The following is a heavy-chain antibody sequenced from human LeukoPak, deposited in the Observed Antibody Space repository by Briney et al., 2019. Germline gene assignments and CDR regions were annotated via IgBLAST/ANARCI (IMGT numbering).Heavy chain of an antibody. CDR3: ASPQRGSPGRAFDI. J-gene: IGHJ3*02. V-gene: IGHV3-30-3*01. CDR2: ISYDGSNK. D-gene: IGHD3-10*01. CDR1: GFTFSSYA. Sequence: PGRSLRLSCAASGFTFSSYAMHWVRQAPGKGLEWVAVISYDGSNKYYADSVKGRFTISRDKSKNTLYLQMNSLRAEDTAVYYCASPQRGSPGRAFDIWGQGTMVTVSS.